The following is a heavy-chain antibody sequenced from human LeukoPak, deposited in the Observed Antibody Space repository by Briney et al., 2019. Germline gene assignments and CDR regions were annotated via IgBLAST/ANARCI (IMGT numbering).Heavy chain of an antibody. V-gene: IGHV4-39*01. J-gene: IGHJ4*02. CDR2: VYYSGST. D-gene: IGHD3-9*01. CDR3: AKHGIRYFDWLLPHFDY. CDR1: GGSINIINYY. Sequence: PSATLSLTCTVSGGSINIINYYWGSIRQPPGEGLEWIGSVYYSGSTYYSPSLKSRVTISVDTSKNQFSLKLSSVTAADTAVYYCAKHGIRYFDWLLPHFDYWGQGTLVTVSS.